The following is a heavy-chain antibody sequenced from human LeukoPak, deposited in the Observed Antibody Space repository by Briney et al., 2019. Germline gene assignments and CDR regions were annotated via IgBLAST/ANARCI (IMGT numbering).Heavy chain of an antibody. CDR2: ISYDASNK. CDR3: AKDQENSSGWYTDY. D-gene: IGHD6-19*01. Sequence: GRSLRLSCAASGFPFSTYGMHWVRHAPGKGLERVAVISYDASNKYYPDSVKGRFTISRDNSKNTLYLQMNSLRAEDTAVYYCAKDQENSSGWYTDYWRQGTLVIVSS. J-gene: IGHJ4*02. CDR1: GFPFSTYG. V-gene: IGHV3-30*18.